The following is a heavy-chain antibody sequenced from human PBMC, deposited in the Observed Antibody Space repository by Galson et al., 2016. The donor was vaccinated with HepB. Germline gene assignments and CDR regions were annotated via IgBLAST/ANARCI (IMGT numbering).Heavy chain of an antibody. D-gene: IGHD6-13*01. CDR3: ARSPSNWFGPSTFDI. CDR1: GFSVSSKY. V-gene: IGHV3-53*01. Sequence: RLSCAASGFSVSSKYMSWVRQIPGKGLEWVSVIYSGGSTFYADSVKGRFTISRDNVKNTVYLQMNSVTDEDTAVYYCARSPSNWFGPSTFDIWGQGTMVIVSS. J-gene: IGHJ3*02. CDR2: IYSGGST.